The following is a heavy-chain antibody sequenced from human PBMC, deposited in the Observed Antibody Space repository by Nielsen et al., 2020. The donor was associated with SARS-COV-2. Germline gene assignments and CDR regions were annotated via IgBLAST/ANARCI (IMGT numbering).Heavy chain of an antibody. D-gene: IGHD3-3*01. CDR2: INPNSGGT. CDR1: GYTFTGYY. CDR3: ARQIIQYYDFWSVYYGHGMDV. J-gene: IGHJ6*02. V-gene: IGHV1-2*02. Sequence: ASVKVFCKASGYTFTGYYMHWVRQAPGQGLQWMGWINPNSGGTNYAQKFQGRVTMTRDTSISTAYMELSRLRSDDTAVYYCARQIIQYYDFWSVYYGHGMDVWGQGTTVTVSS.